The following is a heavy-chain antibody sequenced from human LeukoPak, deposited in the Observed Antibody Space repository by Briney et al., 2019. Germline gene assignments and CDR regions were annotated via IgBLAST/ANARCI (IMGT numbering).Heavy chain of an antibody. V-gene: IGHV2-5*01. Sequence: SGPTLVKPPQTLTLMCSFSGFSLGTDGVGVGWIRQPPGKALEWLALIYWNDEKRYSPSLRNRLTITKDTSRNQVVLTMTDMDPVDTATYYCARRLPIIIRLNANNYFDPWGRGILVTVSS. CDR1: GFSLGTDGVG. CDR2: IYWNDEK. CDR3: ARRLPIIIRLNANNYFDP. J-gene: IGHJ5*02.